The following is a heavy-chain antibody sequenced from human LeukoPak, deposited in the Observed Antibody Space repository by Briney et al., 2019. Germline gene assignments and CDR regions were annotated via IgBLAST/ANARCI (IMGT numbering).Heavy chain of an antibody. CDR2: ISGYNGNT. Sequence: GASVKVSCKASGYTFTSYYMHWVRQAPGQGLEWMGWISGYNGNTNYAQKLQGRVTMTTDPSTTTAYMELRSLRSDDTAVYYCARSSHRDGDTFDYWGQGTLVTVSS. CDR3: ARSSHRDGDTFDY. V-gene: IGHV1-18*04. D-gene: IGHD3-10*01. J-gene: IGHJ4*02. CDR1: GYTFTSYY.